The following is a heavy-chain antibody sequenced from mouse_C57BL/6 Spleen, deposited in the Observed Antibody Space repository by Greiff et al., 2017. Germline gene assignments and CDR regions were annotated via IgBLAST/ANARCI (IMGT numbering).Heavy chain of an antibody. V-gene: IGHV1-52*01. CDR1: GYTFTSYW. CDR2: IDPSDSET. Sequence: QVQFQQSGAELVRPGSSVKLSCKASGYTFTSYWMHWVKQRPIQGLEWIGNIDPSDSETHYNQKFKDKATLTVDKSSSTASMQLSSLTSEDSAVDYWARWGSHFDDWGQGTTLTVSS. J-gene: IGHJ2*01. CDR3: ARWGSHFDD. D-gene: IGHD1-1*02.